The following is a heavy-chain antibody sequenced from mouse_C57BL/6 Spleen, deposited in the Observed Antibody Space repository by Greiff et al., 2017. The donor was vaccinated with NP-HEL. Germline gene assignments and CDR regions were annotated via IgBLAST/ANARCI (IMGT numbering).Heavy chain of an antibody. J-gene: IGHJ2*01. CDR2: IDPSDSYT. CDR1: GYTFTSYW. Sequence: QVQLQQPGAELVMPGASVKLSCKASGYTFTSYWMHWVEQRPGQDLEWIGEIDPSDSYTNYNQKFKGKSTLTVDKSSSTAYMQLSSLTSEDSAVYYCARSRYYGSSLDYWGQGTTLTVSS. D-gene: IGHD1-1*01. CDR3: ARSRYYGSSLDY. V-gene: IGHV1-69*01.